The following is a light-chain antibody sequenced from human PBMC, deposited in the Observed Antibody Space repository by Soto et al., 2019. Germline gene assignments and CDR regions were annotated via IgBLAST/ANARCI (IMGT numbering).Light chain of an antibody. CDR1: ESIDDW. CDR2: TAS. V-gene: IGKV1-5*03. Sequence: DIQMTQSPSTLSASVGDRVTITCRASESIDDWLAWYQQKPGKAPKLLIYTASSLQSGVPSRFSGSGSGTEFTLTISILQPDVFETYYCQQYHRYITFGPGTKLDIK. J-gene: IGKJ3*01. CDR3: QQYHRYIT.